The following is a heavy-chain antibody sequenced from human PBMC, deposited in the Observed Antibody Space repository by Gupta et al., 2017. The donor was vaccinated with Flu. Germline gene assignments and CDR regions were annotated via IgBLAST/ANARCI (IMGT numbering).Heavy chain of an antibody. CDR1: GFDFSSYG. J-gene: IGHJ6*02. CDR3: ARDEGVVSYYDGMDV. Sequence: QVQLVESGGGVVQPGRSLRLACAASGFDFSSYGFHWVRQAPGKGLEWVAVIWYDGSNKQYADSGKGRFTISRDNFRNTVYLQMNSLRGEDTAVYYCARDEGVVSYYDGMDVWGQGTTVTVSS. V-gene: IGHV3-33*01. CDR2: IWYDGSNK. D-gene: IGHD2-15*01.